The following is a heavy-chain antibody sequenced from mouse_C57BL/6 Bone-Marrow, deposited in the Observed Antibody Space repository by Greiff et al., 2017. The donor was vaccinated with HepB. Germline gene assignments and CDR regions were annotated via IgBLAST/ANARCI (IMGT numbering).Heavy chain of an antibody. J-gene: IGHJ2*01. CDR3: ARSPSHLRYFDY. D-gene: IGHD1-1*01. CDR2: INPGSGGT. CDR1: GYAFTNYL. Sequence: QVQLQQSGAELVRPGTSVKVSCKASGYAFTNYLIEWVKQRPGQGLEWIGVINPGSGGTNYNEKFKGKATLTADKSSSTAYMQLSSLTSEDSAVYFCARSPSHLRYFDYWGQGTTLTVSS. V-gene: IGHV1-54*01.